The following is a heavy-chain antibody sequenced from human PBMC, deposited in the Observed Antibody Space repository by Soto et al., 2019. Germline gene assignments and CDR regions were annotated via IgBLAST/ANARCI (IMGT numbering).Heavy chain of an antibody. CDR1: GYTFTNYG. CDR2: ISPYNGNT. V-gene: IGHV1-18*01. CDR3: AWTNSSGYLGVDY. J-gene: IGHJ4*02. Sequence: ASVKFSCKSSGYTFTNYGISWVRQAPGQGLEWMGWISPYNGNTESPKSLQGRVTMTTDTSTSTAYMDLRSLTSDDTAVYYCAWTNSSGYLGVDYRGQGRLVTVSS. D-gene: IGHD6-19*01.